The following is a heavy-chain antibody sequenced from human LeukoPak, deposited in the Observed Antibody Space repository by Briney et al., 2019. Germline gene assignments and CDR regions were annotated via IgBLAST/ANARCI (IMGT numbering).Heavy chain of an antibody. CDR1: GFTFSDYW. CDR2: IKQDGSQR. Sequence: GGSLRLPCTAPGFTFSDYWMTWVRQAPGKGPEWVANIKQDGSQRYYVDSVRGRFTISRDNAKNSLFLQMNGLRAEDTAVYYCARRGGSSSRRSPIDYWGQGTLVTVSS. D-gene: IGHD6-6*01. CDR3: ARRGGSSSRRSPIDY. J-gene: IGHJ4*02. V-gene: IGHV3-7*01.